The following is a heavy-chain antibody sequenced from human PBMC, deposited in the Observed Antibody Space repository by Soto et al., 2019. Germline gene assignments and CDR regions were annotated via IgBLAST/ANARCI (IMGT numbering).Heavy chain of an antibody. D-gene: IGHD2-2*01. CDR2: ISYDGGNK. J-gene: IGHJ6*02. CDR1: GFTFGTYG. Sequence: HPGGSLRLSCAASGFTFGTYGLHWVRQAPGKGLEWVALISYDGGNKYHADSVKGRFTISRDNSKNTLYLQMDNLRAEDTAVYYCAKVLGYCSSSSCSRDSFYYYGMDVWGLGTTVTVSS. CDR3: AKVLGYCSSSSCSRDSFYYYGMDV. V-gene: IGHV3-30*18.